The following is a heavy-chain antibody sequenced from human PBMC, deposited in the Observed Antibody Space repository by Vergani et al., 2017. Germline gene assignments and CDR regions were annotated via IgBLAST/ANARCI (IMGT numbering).Heavy chain of an antibody. J-gene: IGHJ3*02. V-gene: IGHV3-64*01. Sequence: EVQLVESGGGLVQPGGSLRLSCAASGFTFSSYAMHWVRQAPGKGLEYVSAISSNGGSTYYANSVKGRFTISRDNSKNTLYLQMGSLRAEDMAVYYCARLDGIPGTTLEGGNAFDIWGQGTMVTVSS. D-gene: IGHD1-1*01. CDR3: ARLDGIPGTTLEGGNAFDI. CDR1: GFTFSSYA. CDR2: ISSNGGST.